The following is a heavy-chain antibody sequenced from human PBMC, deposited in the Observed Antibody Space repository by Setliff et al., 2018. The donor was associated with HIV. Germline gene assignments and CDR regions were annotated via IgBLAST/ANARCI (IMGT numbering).Heavy chain of an antibody. Sequence: ASVKVSCKASGYSFSSYAIHWVRQAAGQSPEWLGWINAAISHTRYSPKFQDRVTLTTDTSAGTIYMEMRSLRSGDTAVYYCVGGRGGFFDEPFDMWGPGTRVTVSS. CDR3: VGGRGGFFDEPFDM. CDR2: INAAISHT. J-gene: IGHJ3*02. CDR1: GYSFSSYA. V-gene: IGHV1-3*01. D-gene: IGHD3-16*01.